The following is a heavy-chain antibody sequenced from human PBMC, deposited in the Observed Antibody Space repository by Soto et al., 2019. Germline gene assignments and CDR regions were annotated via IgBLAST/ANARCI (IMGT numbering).Heavy chain of an antibody. D-gene: IGHD5-12*01. V-gene: IGHV3-23*01. J-gene: IGHJ4*02. CDR1: GFTFTDYA. CDR3: AKASSTISPDY. Sequence: PGGSLRLSCAASGFTFTDYAMTWVRQAPGKGLEWVSSISGSASSTFYAGSVKGRFTISRDNSRNTVSLQMNSLRAEDTAVYYCAKASSTISPDYWGQGTLVSVPS. CDR2: ISGSASST.